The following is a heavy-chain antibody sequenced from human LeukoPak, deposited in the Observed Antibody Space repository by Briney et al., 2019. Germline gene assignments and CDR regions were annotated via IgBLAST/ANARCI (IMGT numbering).Heavy chain of an antibody. CDR1: GFTFSGHW. J-gene: IGHJ4*02. CDR3: TRDRSRAEDD. Sequence: GGSLRLSCAAPGFTFSGHWMSWVRQAPGKGLEWVANINQGGSDKYYVDSVKGRFTISRDNANNLLYLQMNSLRGEDTAVYYCTRDRSRAEDDWGQGTLVTVSS. D-gene: IGHD1-14*01. CDR2: INQGGSDK. V-gene: IGHV3-7*01.